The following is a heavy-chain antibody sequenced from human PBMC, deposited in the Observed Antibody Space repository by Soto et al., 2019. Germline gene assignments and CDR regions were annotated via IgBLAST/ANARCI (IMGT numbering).Heavy chain of an antibody. V-gene: IGHV4-59*01. D-gene: IGHD3-10*01. CDR3: ARVNYYGSGSYYPYYYYGMDV. Sequence: SETLSLTCTVSGGSISSYYWSWIRQPPGKGLEWIGYIYYSGSTNYNPSLKSQVTISVDTSKNQFSLKLSSVTAADTAVYYCARVNYYGSGSYYPYYYYGMDVWGQGTTV. CDR2: IYYSGST. CDR1: GGSISSYY. J-gene: IGHJ6*02.